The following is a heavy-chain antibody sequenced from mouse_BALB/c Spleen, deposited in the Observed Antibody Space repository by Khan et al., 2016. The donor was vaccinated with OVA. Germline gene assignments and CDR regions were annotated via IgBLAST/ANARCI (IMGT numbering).Heavy chain of an antibody. Sequence: QVQLQQPGAELVTPGASVKLSCKASGYTFTNYWVHWVKQRPGQGLEWIGEIYPGDGRSNNNEKFKNKATLHVDKASSKAYMQLTSLTSEDSAVYYCIRNAYVGNYFDYWGQGTTLTVSS. D-gene: IGHD2-10*01. V-gene: IGHV1S81*02. CDR3: IRNAYVGNYFDY. CDR1: GYTFTNYW. CDR2: IYPGDGRS. J-gene: IGHJ2*01.